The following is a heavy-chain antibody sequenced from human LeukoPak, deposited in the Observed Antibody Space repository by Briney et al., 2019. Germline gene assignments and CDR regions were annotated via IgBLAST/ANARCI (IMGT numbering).Heavy chain of an antibody. CDR1: GFTFSSYA. J-gene: IGHJ4*02. Sequence: PGGSLRLSCAASGFTFSSYAMSWVRQAPGKGLEWVSAISGGGGSTYYADSVKGRFTISRDNSKNTLYLQMNSLRAEDTAVYYCAMTSSTYYDFWSGYYFDYWGQGTLVTVSS. CDR2: ISGGGGST. V-gene: IGHV3-23*01. CDR3: AMTSSTYYDFWSGYYFDY. D-gene: IGHD3-3*01.